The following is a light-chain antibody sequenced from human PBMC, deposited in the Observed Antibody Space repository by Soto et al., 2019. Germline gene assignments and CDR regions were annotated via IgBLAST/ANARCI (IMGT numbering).Light chain of an antibody. J-gene: IGKJ1*01. Sequence: DVQMTQSPSTLSASVGDRVTITCRASQSINNSLAWYQQKPGKAPKLLIFDASTLEGGVPSRFSGSASGTEFTLTISSLQPDDFASYYCQQYNTYSRTFGQGTKVEVK. CDR1: QSINNS. V-gene: IGKV1-5*01. CDR2: DAS. CDR3: QQYNTYSRT.